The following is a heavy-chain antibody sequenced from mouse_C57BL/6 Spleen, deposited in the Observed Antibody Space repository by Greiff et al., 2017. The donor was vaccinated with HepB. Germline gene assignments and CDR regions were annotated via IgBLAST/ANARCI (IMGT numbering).Heavy chain of an antibody. V-gene: IGHV1-42*01. J-gene: IGHJ4*01. CDR3: ARSVYYQGAMDY. CDR1: GYSFTGYY. D-gene: IGHD1-1*01. CDR2: INPSTGGT. Sequence: VQLKQSGPELVKPGASVKISCKASGYSFTGYYMNWVKQSPEKSLEWIGEINPSTGGTTYNQKFKAKATLTVDKSSSTAYMQLKSLTSEDSAVYYCARSVYYQGAMDYWGQGTSVTVSS.